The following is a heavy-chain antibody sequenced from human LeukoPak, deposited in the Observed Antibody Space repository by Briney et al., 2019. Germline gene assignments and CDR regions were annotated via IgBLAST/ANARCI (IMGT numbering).Heavy chain of an antibody. CDR1: GGTFSSYA. CDR3: ALLDYDILTLGY. D-gene: IGHD3-9*01. J-gene: IGHJ4*02. Sequence: SVKVSCKASGGTFSSYAISWVRQAPGQGLEWMGGIIPIFGTANYAQKFQGRVTITADESTSTAYMELSSPRSEDTAVYYCALLDYDILTLGYWGQGTLVTVSS. V-gene: IGHV1-69*13. CDR2: IIPIFGTA.